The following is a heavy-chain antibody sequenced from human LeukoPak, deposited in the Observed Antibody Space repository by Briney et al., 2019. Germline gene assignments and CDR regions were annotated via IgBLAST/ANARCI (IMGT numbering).Heavy chain of an antibody. CDR3: ARERVWNYKDYYYYYYMDV. V-gene: IGHV1-2*02. CDR1: GYTFTGYY. CDR2: INPNSGGT. Sequence: ASVKVSCKASGYTFTGYYMHWVRQAPGQGLEWMGWINPNSGGTNYAQKFQGRVTMTRDTSIRTAYMELSRLRSDDTAVYYCARERVWNYKDYYYYYYMDVWGKGTTVTVSS. D-gene: IGHD1-7*01. J-gene: IGHJ6*03.